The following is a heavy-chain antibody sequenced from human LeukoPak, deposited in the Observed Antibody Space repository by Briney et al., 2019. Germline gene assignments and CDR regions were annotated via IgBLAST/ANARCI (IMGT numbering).Heavy chain of an antibody. J-gene: IGHJ3*02. CDR2: INPNSGST. Sequence: ASVKVSCKASGYTFTGYYMHWVRQAPGQGLEWMGWINPNSGSTGYAQKFQGRVTMTRNTSISTAYMELSSLRSEDTAVYYCARVTGFDAFDIWGQGTMVTVSS. CDR1: GYTFTGYY. CDR3: ARVTGFDAFDI. D-gene: IGHD3-10*01. V-gene: IGHV1-8*02.